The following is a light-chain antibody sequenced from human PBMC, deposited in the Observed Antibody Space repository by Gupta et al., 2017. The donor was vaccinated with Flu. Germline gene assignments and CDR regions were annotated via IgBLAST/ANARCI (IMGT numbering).Light chain of an antibody. J-gene: IGKJ2*01. Sequence: EIVLTQSPAILSLSPGERATLSCRASQTVSYYLAWYQQKLGQAPRLLIYDTSNRATGVPPRFSGSGSGLDFSLTISSLEPEDSAVYYCQQRRDWPITFGQGTKIEI. CDR2: DTS. CDR3: QQRRDWPIT. V-gene: IGKV3-11*01. CDR1: QTVSYY.